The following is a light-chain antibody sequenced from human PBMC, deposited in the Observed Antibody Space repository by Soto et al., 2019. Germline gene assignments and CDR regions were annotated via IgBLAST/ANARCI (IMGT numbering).Light chain of an antibody. V-gene: IGKV3D-15*01. Sequence: EIVMAQSPATLSVSPGEIATLSCRASHSVSSNLAWYQQKPGPPPRLLVYGASTTATGLDDRFSGSGSATDFRLTISSVAPEDFAVYYCQQYSKRPLTFGGGTKVDI. CDR3: QQYSKRPLT. J-gene: IGKJ4*01. CDR1: HSVSSN. CDR2: GAS.